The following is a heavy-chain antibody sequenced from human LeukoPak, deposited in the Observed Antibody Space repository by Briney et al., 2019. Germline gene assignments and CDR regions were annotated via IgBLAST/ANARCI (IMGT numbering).Heavy chain of an antibody. V-gene: IGHV1-2*02. CDR3: ARDGNFDC. J-gene: IGHJ4*02. CDR2: ISPKSGGT. CDR1: GYTFTDYY. Sequence: ASVKVSCKASGYTFTDYYIHWVRQAPGQGLEWMGWISPKSGGTNYAQRFQGRVTMARDTSISTAYMELSSLRSDDTALHYCARDGNFDCWGQGTLVTVSS. D-gene: IGHD2-15*01.